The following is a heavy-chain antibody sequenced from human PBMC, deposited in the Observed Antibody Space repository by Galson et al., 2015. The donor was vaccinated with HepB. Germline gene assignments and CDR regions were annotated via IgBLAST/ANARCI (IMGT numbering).Heavy chain of an antibody. CDR3: ARDPPSLGAFDI. J-gene: IGHJ3*02. CDR1: GFTFSSYA. CDR2: ISGSGGST. Sequence: SLRLSCAASGFTFSSYAMSWVRQAPGKGLEWVSAISGSGGSTYYADSVKGRFTISRDNSKNTLYLQMNSLRAEDTAVYYCARDPPSLGAFDIWGQGTMVTVSS. V-gene: IGHV3-23*01. D-gene: IGHD3-16*01.